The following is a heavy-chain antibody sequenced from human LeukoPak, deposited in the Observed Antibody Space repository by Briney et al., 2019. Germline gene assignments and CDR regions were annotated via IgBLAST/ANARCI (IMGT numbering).Heavy chain of an antibody. CDR3: ARGRSREGGYSSSWYLL. CDR1: GGSISSGGYY. V-gene: IGHV4-31*03. CDR2: IYYSGST. J-gene: IGHJ1*01. D-gene: IGHD6-13*01. Sequence: SETLSLTCTVSGGSISSGGYYWSWIRQHPGKGLEWIGYIYYSGSTYYNPSLKSRVTISVDTSKNQFSLKLSSVTAADTAVYYCARGRSREGGYSSSWYLLWGQGTLVTVSS.